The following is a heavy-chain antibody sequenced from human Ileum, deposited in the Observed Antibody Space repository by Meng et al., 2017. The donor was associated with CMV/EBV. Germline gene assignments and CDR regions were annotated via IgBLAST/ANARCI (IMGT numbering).Heavy chain of an antibody. CDR3: ARDDLGKTAEDFDY. CDR1: GVSFTNYS. CDR2: IRPSDGAT. V-gene: IGHV1-46*01. J-gene: IGHJ4*02. D-gene: IGHD2-21*02. Sequence: KASGVSFTNYSFRWVRQAPGQGLEWMGIIRPSDGATTFAQKFRGRVTMTRDTSTSTVYMELTSLRPEDTAMYYCARDDLGKTAEDFDYWGQGTLVTVSS.